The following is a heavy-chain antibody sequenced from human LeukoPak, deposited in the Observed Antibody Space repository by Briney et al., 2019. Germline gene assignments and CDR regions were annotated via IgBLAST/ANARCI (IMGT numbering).Heavy chain of an antibody. CDR3: AKGPRANGWTYFDY. Sequence: GGSLRLSCAASGFTFSSYAMSWVRQAPGKGLEWVSVISGSGGSTYSAESVKGRFTISRDNSKNTLYLQMNSLRVEDTAVYYCAKGPRANGWTYFDYWGQGTLVTVSS. D-gene: IGHD6-19*01. J-gene: IGHJ4*02. CDR2: ISGSGGST. CDR1: GFTFSSYA. V-gene: IGHV3-23*01.